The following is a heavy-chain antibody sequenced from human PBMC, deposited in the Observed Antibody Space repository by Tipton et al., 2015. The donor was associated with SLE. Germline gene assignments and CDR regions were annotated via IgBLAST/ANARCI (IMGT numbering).Heavy chain of an antibody. Sequence: TLSLTCTVSGDSINSYYWGWIRQPPGKGLEWIGNIYYSGSTYYNPSLESRVTISVDTSKNQFSLNLSSVTAADTAMYFCARFSYYYDSSAPIDYWGQGTLVTVSS. CDR2: IYYSGST. CDR3: ARFSYYYDSSAPIDY. CDR1: GDSINSYY. D-gene: IGHD3-22*01. J-gene: IGHJ4*02. V-gene: IGHV4-39*01.